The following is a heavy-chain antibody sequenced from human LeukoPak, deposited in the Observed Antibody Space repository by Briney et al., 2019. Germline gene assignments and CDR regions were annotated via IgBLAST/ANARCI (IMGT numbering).Heavy chain of an antibody. V-gene: IGHV1-2*02. CDR3: ARVLYYDILTGYYRGGAFDI. Sequence: ASVKVSCKASGYTFTGYYMHWVRQAPGQGLEWMGWINPNSGGTNYAQKFQGRVTMTTDTSTSTAYMELRSLRSDDTAVYYCARVLYYDILTGYYRGGAFDIWGQGTMVTVSS. CDR1: GYTFTGYY. J-gene: IGHJ3*02. D-gene: IGHD3-9*01. CDR2: INPNSGGT.